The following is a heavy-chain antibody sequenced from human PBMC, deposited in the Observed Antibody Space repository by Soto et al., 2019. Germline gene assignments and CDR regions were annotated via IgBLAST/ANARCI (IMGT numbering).Heavy chain of an antibody. Sequence: PGGSLRLSCAASGFTFSDYYMSWIRQAPGKGLGWVSYISSSGLTMYYADSVKGRFTISRDNANYSLYLQMNSLRAEDTAVYYCARPISPAIQPNYYYYIDVWGKGTTVTVSS. J-gene: IGHJ6*03. CDR2: ISSSGLTM. D-gene: IGHD2-2*02. V-gene: IGHV3-11*01. CDR1: GFTFSDYY. CDR3: ARPISPAIQPNYYYYIDV.